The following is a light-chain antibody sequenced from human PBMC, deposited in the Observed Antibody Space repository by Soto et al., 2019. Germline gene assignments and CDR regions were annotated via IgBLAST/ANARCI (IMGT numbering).Light chain of an antibody. CDR2: DAS. CDR1: QSISSW. V-gene: IGKV1-5*01. J-gene: IGKJ1*01. CDR3: QQYNSIRGT. Sequence: DIQMTQSPSSVSASVGDRVTITCRASQSISSWLAWYQQKPGKAPKLLIYDASSLESGVPSRFSGSGSGTEFTLTISSLQPDDFATYYCQQYNSIRGTFGQGTKVDIK.